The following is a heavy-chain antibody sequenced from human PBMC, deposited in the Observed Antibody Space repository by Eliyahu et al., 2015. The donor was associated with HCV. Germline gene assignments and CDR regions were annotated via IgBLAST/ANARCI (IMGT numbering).Heavy chain of an antibody. V-gene: IGHV1-58*01. CDR3: AADPRDGPTEAFDI. CDR2: VVVGSGNT. CDR1: XFTFTSSA. J-gene: IGHJ3*02. Sequence: QMQLVQSGPEVKKPXTSVKVSCKXSXFTFTSSAVQWVRQARGQRLEWIGWVVVGSGNTNYAQKFQERVTITRDMSTSTAYMELSSLRSEDTAVYYCAADPRDGPTEAFDIWGQGTMVTVSS. D-gene: IGHD5-24*01.